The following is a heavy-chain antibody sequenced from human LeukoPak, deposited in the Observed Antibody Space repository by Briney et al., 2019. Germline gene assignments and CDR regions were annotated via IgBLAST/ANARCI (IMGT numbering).Heavy chain of an antibody. D-gene: IGHD2-21*02. CDR2: IRYDGSNK. CDR3: ARDHAPHPSYCGGDCYYPNWFDP. CDR1: GFTFSSYG. V-gene: IGHV3-30*02. J-gene: IGHJ5*02. Sequence: PGGSLRLSCAASGFTFSSYGMHWVRQAPGKGLEWVAFIRYDGSNKYYADSVKGRFTISRDNSKNTLYLQMNSLRSEDTAVYYCARDHAPHPSYCGGDCYYPNWFDPWGQGTLVTVSS.